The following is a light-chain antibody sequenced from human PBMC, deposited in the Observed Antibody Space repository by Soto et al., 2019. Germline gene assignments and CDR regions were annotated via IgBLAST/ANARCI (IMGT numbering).Light chain of an antibody. V-gene: IGKV1-5*01. Sequence: DIQMTQSPSSLSAFVGDRVTLTCRASQSVSNWLAWYQQKPGKAPKLLISEASILESGVPSRFSGSGSGTEFTLTITSLQPEDSASYYCQHSTSYYPAVGQGTKVEI. CDR1: QSVSNW. J-gene: IGKJ1*01. CDR2: EAS. CDR3: QHSTSYYPA.